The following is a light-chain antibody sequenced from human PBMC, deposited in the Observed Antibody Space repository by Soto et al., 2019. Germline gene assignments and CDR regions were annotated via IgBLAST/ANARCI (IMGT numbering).Light chain of an antibody. J-gene: IGKJ3*01. CDR1: QTVRNNY. CDR2: DAS. V-gene: IGKV3-20*01. Sequence: EFVLTQSPGTLSLSPGERATLSCRASQTVRNNYLAWYQQKPGQAPRLLIYDASSRATGIPDRFSGGGSGTDFTLTISRLEPEDFAVYYCHQYNSWPRGTFGPGTKVEIK. CDR3: HQYNSWPRGT.